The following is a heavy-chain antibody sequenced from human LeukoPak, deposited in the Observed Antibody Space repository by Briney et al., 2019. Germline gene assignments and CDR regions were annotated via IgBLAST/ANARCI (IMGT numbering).Heavy chain of an antibody. CDR3: AREGSSGWYRRYWFDP. V-gene: IGHV4-4*02. CDR2: IYHSGST. D-gene: IGHD6-19*01. CDR1: GGSISSSNW. Sequence: SGTLSLTCAVSGGSISSSNWWSWVRPPPGKGLEWIGEIYHSGSTNYNPSLKSRVTISVDKSKNQFSLKLSSVTAADTAVYYCAREGSSGWYRRYWFDPWGQGILVTVSS. J-gene: IGHJ5*02.